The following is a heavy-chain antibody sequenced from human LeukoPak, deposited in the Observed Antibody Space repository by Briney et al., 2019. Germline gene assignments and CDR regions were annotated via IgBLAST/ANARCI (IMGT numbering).Heavy chain of an antibody. V-gene: IGHV3-21*01. CDR1: GFTFSSYA. J-gene: IGHJ5*02. CDR3: ASGCISCYLDP. CDR2: ISSSSRNI. D-gene: IGHD2-15*01. Sequence: PEGSLRPSCAASGFTFSSYAMSWVRQAPGKGLERVSSISSSSRNIDYADSVKGRFTISRDNDKNSLYLQMNSLRAEDTAVYYCASGCISCYLDPWGQGTLVTVSS.